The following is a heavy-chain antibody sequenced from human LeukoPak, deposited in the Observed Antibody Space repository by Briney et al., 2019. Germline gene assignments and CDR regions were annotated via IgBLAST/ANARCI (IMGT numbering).Heavy chain of an antibody. CDR3: ARILDSAWGELGY. D-gene: IGHD6-19*01. CDR1: GFTLSNYW. Sequence: GGSLRLSCAASGFTLSNYWMSWVRQAPGKGLEWVANIKQDGSETYYVDSVRGRFTFSRDNSKNTLYLQMNSLRAEDTAVYYCARILDSAWGELGYWGQGTLVTVSS. CDR2: IKQDGSET. J-gene: IGHJ4*02. V-gene: IGHV3-7*01.